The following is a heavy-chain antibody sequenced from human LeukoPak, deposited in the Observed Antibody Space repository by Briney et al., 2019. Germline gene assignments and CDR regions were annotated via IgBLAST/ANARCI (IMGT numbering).Heavy chain of an antibody. Sequence: GGPLRLSCVVSGFTFNNYWMSWVRQAPGKGLEWVATMRQDGGEIYYVDSVRGRFTISRDNAKNSPYLQMNSLRAEDTAMYYCARIMDLLGVHFDFWGQGTLVTVSS. D-gene: IGHD2-8*01. CDR2: MRQDGGEI. CDR1: GFTFNNYW. V-gene: IGHV3-7*01. CDR3: ARIMDLLGVHFDF. J-gene: IGHJ4*02.